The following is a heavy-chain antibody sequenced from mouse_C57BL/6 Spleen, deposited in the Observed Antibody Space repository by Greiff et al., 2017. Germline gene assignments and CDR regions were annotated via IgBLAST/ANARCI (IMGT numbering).Heavy chain of an antibody. J-gene: IGHJ4*01. CDR2: ICPRDGST. D-gene: IGHD2-4*01. CDR1: GYTFTDYT. V-gene: IGHV1-78*01. Sequence: VQLQQSDAELVKPGASVKISCTASGYTFTDYTINWMQQRPEQGLEWIGYICPRDGSTKYNEKVKGKATLTADKSSITAYMQLNSLISEDSAVYFCARSREITTGAMDYWGQGTSVTVSS. CDR3: ARSREITTGAMDY.